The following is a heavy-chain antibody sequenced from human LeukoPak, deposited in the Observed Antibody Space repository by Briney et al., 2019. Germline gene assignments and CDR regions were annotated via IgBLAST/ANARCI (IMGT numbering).Heavy chain of an antibody. V-gene: IGHV4-59*01. CDR3: AREGPTYYDFWSGYYSYFDY. J-gene: IGHJ4*02. CDR2: IYYSGST. CDR1: GGSISSYY. D-gene: IGHD3-3*01. Sequence: MTSETLSLTCTVSGGSISSYYWSWIRQPPGKGLEWIGYIYYSGSTNYNPSLKSRVTISVDTSKNQFSLKLSSVTAADTAVYYCAREGPTYYDFWSGYYSYFDYWGQGTLVTVSS.